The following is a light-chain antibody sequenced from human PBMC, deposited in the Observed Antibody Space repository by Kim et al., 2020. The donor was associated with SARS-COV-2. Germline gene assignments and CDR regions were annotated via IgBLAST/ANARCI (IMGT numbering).Light chain of an antibody. J-gene: IGLJ2*01. CDR2: QDS. CDR3: QAWDSSTAR. Sequence: SYELTQPPSVPVSPGQTASITCSGEKLGDKYACWYQQKPGQSPVLVIYQDSKRRSGIPARFSGSNSGNTATLTISGTQAMDEADYYCQAWDSSTARFGGGTQLTVL. V-gene: IGLV3-1*01. CDR1: KLGDKY.